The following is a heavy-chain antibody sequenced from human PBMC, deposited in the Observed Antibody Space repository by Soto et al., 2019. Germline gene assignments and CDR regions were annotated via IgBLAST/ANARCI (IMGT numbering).Heavy chain of an antibody. CDR2: INHSGST. Sequence: PSETLSLTCAVYGGSFSAYYWSWIRQPPGKGLEWIGEINHSGSTNYNPSLKSRVTISVDTSKNQLSLKLSSVTAADTAVYYCARTSKFEYWGQGTLVTVSS. V-gene: IGHV4-34*01. CDR3: ARTSKFEY. CDR1: GGSFSAYY. J-gene: IGHJ4*02. D-gene: IGHD6-6*01.